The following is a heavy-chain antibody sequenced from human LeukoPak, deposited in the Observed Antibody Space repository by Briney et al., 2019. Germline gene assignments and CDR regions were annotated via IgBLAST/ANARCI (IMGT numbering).Heavy chain of an antibody. V-gene: IGHV4-39*07. D-gene: IGHD3-10*01. CDR3: ARESECYYGSGSYECRRFDP. CDR2: IYYSGST. J-gene: IGHJ5*02. CDR1: GGSINTSYY. Sequence: SETLSLTCTGSGGSINTSYYGVGIRHPPGKGREGRVSIYYSGSTYYNPSLKSRLTISLNTSNNQFSLKLSSVTAADTAVYYCARESECYYGSGSYECRRFDPRGLGPLVTVSS.